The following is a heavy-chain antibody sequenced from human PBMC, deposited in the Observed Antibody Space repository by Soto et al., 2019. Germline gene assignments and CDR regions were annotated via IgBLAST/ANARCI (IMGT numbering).Heavy chain of an antibody. Sequence: GGSLRLSCAASGFTFSSYGMHWVRQAPGKGLEWVAVISYDGSNKYYADSVKGRFTISRDNSKNTLCLQMNSLRAEDTAVYYCAKSRATGSSSVSLDYWGQGTLVTVSS. CDR3: AKSRATGSSSVSLDY. D-gene: IGHD6-6*01. J-gene: IGHJ4*02. CDR2: ISYDGSNK. V-gene: IGHV3-30*18. CDR1: GFTFSSYG.